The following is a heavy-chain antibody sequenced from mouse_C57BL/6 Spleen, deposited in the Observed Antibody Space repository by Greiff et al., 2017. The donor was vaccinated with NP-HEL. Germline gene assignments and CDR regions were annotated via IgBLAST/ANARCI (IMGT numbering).Heavy chain of an antibody. CDR3: ASRG. J-gene: IGHJ2*01. CDR1: CSPFPSSW. CDR2: IYPGRVLP. Sequence: QVQLQQPGAELVKPGSSFPLSFPSSCSPFPSSWITWVTPRPGQGLAWIGDIYPGRVLPPYNEKFKSKATLTVDTSSSTAYMQLSSLTSEDSAVYYCASRGWGQGTTLTVSS. V-gene: IGHV1-55*01.